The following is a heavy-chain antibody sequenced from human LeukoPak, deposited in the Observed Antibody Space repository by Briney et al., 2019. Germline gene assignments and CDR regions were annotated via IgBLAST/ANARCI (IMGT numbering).Heavy chain of an antibody. Sequence: GGSLRLSCAASGFTFSSYAMSWVRQAPGKGLEWVSAISGSGGSTYYADSVKGRFTISRDNAKNSLYLQMNSLRAEDTAVYYCARGRGYDFWSGYYTNYYMDVWGKGTTVTVSS. D-gene: IGHD3-3*01. CDR3: ARGRGYDFWSGYYTNYYMDV. CDR2: ISGSGGST. J-gene: IGHJ6*03. CDR1: GFTFSSYA. V-gene: IGHV3-23*01.